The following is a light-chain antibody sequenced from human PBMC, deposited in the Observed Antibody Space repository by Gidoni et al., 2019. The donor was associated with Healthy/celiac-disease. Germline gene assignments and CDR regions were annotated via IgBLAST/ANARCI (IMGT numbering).Light chain of an antibody. V-gene: IGKV1-39*01. J-gene: IGKJ1*01. CDR2: AAS. CDR3: QQSYSTPRT. Sequence: DIQMTQYPSSLSASVGDRVTITCRASQSISSYLNWYQQKPGKAPKLLIYAASSLQSGVPSRFSVSGSGTDFTLTISSLQPEDFATYYCQQSYSTPRTFGQGTKVEIK. CDR1: QSISSY.